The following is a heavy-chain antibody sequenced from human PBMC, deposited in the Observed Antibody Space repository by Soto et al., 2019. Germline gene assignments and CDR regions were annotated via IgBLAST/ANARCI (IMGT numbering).Heavy chain of an antibody. J-gene: IGHJ4*02. Sequence: SETLSLTCAVSGGSISSGGYSWSWIRQPPGKGLEWIGYMYHSGSTYYNPSLKSRVTISIDRSKNQFSLKLSSVTAADTAVYYCAKAPDYCGQGILVTVAS. V-gene: IGHV4-30-2*01. CDR1: GGSISSGGYS. CDR2: MYHSGST. CDR3: AKAPDY.